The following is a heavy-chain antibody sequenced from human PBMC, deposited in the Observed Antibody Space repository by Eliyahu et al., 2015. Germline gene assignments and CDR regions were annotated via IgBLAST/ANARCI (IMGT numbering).Heavy chain of an antibody. D-gene: IGHD3-22*01. Sequence: GKGLEWVSYISSSSSTIYYADSVKGRFTISRDNAKNSLYLQMNSLRDEDTAVYYCARVYYYDSSGYYRPYYFDYWGQGTLVTVSS. CDR3: ARVYYYDSSGYYRPYYFDY. J-gene: IGHJ4*02. CDR2: ISSSSSTI. V-gene: IGHV3-48*02.